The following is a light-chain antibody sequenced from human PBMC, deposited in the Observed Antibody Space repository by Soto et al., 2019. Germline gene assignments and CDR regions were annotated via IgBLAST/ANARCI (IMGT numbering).Light chain of an antibody. Sequence: QSVLTQSPSASASLGASVKLTCTLSSGHSSYAIAWHQQQPEKGPRYLMKLNSDGSHSKGDGIPDRFSGSSSGAERYLTISSLQSEDEADYYCQTWDTGMGVFGGGTQLTVL. CDR1: SGHSSYA. J-gene: IGLJ2*01. CDR3: QTWDTGMGV. CDR2: LNSDGSH. V-gene: IGLV4-69*01.